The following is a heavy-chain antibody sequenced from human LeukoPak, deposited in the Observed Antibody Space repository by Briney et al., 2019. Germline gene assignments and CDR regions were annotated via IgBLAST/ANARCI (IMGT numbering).Heavy chain of an antibody. D-gene: IGHD3-16*01. CDR1: GGSISSGGYY. V-gene: IGHV4-31*03. CDR3: ARDLSDDGSPYTHYGMAV. CDR2: TYYSGST. Sequence: SQTLSLTCTVSGGSISSGGYYWIWIRQHPGKGLEGIGYTYYSGSTYYNPSLKSRVTISVDTSKNQLSLNLSSVTAADTAVYYCARDLSDDGSPYTHYGMAVWGQGTTVTVSS. J-gene: IGHJ6*02.